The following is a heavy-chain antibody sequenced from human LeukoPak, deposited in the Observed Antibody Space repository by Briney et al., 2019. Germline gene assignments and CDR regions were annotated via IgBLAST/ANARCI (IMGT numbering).Heavy chain of an antibody. V-gene: IGHV4-59*01. CDR2: IYYSGST. D-gene: IGHD5-12*01. Sequence: PSETLSLTCTVSGGSISSYYWSWLRQPPGKGLEWLGYIYYSGSTNYNPSLKSRVTISVDTSKNQFSLKLSSVTAADTAVYYCARDRGFKGGYDLSYYYYYGMDVWGQGTTVTVSS. J-gene: IGHJ6*02. CDR3: ARDRGFKGGYDLSYYYYYGMDV. CDR1: GGSISSYY.